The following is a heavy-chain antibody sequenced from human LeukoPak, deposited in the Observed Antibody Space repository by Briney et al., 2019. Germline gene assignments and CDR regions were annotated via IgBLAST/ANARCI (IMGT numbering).Heavy chain of an antibody. V-gene: IGHV3-33*01. Sequence: GGSLRLSCAASGFTFSSYGMHWVCQAPGKGLEWVAVIWYDGSNKYYADSVKGRFTISRDNSKNTLYLQMNSLRAEDTAVYYCAAQGAAIGFDYWGQGTLVTVSS. CDR1: GFTFSSYG. J-gene: IGHJ4*02. CDR3: AAQGAAIGFDY. CDR2: IWYDGSNK. D-gene: IGHD2-2*02.